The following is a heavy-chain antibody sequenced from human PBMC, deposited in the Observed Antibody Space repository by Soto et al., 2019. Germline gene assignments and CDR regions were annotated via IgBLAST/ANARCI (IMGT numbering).Heavy chain of an antibody. CDR1: GFTFSRDW. J-gene: IGHJ4*02. V-gene: IGHV3-74*01. Sequence: EVQLVESGGGLVQTGGSLRLSCAASGFTFSRDWMHWVRQAPGKGLVWVSHLNRDGSSTSYADSVNGRFTISRDNARNTLFLQMNSLRAEDTAVYYCARGLKWGLFDYWGQGTLVNVSS. CDR3: ARGLKWGLFDY. CDR2: LNRDGSST. D-gene: IGHD4-4*01.